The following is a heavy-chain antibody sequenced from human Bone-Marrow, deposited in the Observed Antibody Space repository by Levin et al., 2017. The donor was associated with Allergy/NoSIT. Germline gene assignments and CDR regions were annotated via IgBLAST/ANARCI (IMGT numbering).Heavy chain of an antibody. CDR1: GFTFSSYA. CDR2: ISGSGGST. CDR3: AKEGYYDFCGWFDP. Sequence: LSLTCAASGFTFSSYAMSWVRQAPGKGLEWVSAISGSGGSTYYADSVKGRFTISRDNSKNTLYLQMNSLRAEDTAVYYCAKEGYYDFCGWFDPWGQGTLVTVSS. D-gene: IGHD3-3*01. J-gene: IGHJ5*02. V-gene: IGHV3-23*01.